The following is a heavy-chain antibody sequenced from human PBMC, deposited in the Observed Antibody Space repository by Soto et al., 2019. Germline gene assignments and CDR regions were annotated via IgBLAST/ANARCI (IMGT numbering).Heavy chain of an antibody. J-gene: IGHJ5*02. D-gene: IGHD6-19*01. Sequence: SETLSLTCTVSGYSISSGYYWGWIRQPPGKGLEWIGTIYHSGSTYYNPSLKSRVTISVDTSKNQFSLEVNSVTATDTAVYYCARDTQPYSSAWFNWFDPWGQGTLVTVSS. CDR2: IYHSGST. CDR3: ARDTQPYSSAWFNWFDP. V-gene: IGHV4-38-2*02. CDR1: GYSISSGYY.